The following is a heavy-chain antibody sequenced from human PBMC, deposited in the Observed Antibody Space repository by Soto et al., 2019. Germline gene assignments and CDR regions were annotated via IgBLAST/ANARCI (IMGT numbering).Heavy chain of an antibody. CDR3: ANMRAAKSDY. D-gene: IGHD2-15*01. Sequence: QITLKESGPTLVKPTQTLTLTCNVSGVSLSTGGVGVGWIRQPPGKALEWLALIYWDDDQRSSTSLKSRLTITQDTSKNQVVLTMTNMAPEDTATYYCANMRAAKSDYWGEGTLVTVSS. CDR1: GVSLSTGGVG. V-gene: IGHV2-5*02. J-gene: IGHJ4*02. CDR2: IYWDDDQ.